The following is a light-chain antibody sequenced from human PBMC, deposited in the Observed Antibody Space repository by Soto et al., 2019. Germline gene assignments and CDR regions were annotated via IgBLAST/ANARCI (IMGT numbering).Light chain of an antibody. V-gene: IGLV2-8*01. CDR3: SSYAGSNTYG. CDR1: SSDVGGYNY. J-gene: IGLJ1*01. CDR2: EVT. Sequence: QSALTQPPSASESPGQSVTISCTGTSSDVGGYNYVSWYQHHPGKAPKLMIYEVTKRPSGVPDRFSGSKSGNTASLTVSGLQAEDEADYYCSSYAGSNTYGFGTGTKVTVL.